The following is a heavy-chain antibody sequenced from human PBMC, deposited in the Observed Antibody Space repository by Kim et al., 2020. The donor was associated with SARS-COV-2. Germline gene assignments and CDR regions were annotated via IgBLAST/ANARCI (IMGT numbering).Heavy chain of an antibody. CDR2: IYYSGST. CDR1: GGSVSSGSYY. J-gene: IGHJ4*02. CDR3: ARVFHHMGATPGHFDY. V-gene: IGHV4-61*01. D-gene: IGHD1-26*01. Sequence: SETLSLTCTVSGGSVSSGSYYWSWIRQPPGKGLEWIGYIYYSGSTNYNPSLKSRVTISVDTSKNQFSLKLSSVTAADTAVYYCARVFHHMGATPGHFDYWGQGTLVTVSS.